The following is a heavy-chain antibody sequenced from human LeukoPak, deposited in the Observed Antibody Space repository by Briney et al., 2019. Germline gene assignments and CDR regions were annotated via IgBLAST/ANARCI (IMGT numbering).Heavy chain of an antibody. Sequence: GGSLRLSCAASGFTFSSYAMSWVRQAPGKGLEWVSAISGSGGSTCYADSVKGRFTISRDNSKNTLYLQMNSLRAEGTAVYYCAKDRDYEPYWFDPWGQGTLVTVSS. D-gene: IGHD4-17*01. CDR2: ISGSGGST. J-gene: IGHJ5*02. CDR3: AKDRDYEPYWFDP. V-gene: IGHV3-23*01. CDR1: GFTFSSYA.